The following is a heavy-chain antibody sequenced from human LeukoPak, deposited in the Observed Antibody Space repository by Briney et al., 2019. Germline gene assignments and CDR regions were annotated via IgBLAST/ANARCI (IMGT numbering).Heavy chain of an antibody. V-gene: IGHV3-33*01. J-gene: IGHJ4*02. CDR1: GFIFSNCG. Sequence: GRSLRLSCAASGFIFSNCGMHWVRQAPGKGLEWVAVMYSDGSTQYYADSVKGLFTISRDNSKTRLYLQMTSLRAEDTAVYYCARDSYGAYLYFDYWGQGTLVTVSS. D-gene: IGHD4/OR15-4a*01. CDR3: ARDSYGAYLYFDY. CDR2: MYSDGSTQ.